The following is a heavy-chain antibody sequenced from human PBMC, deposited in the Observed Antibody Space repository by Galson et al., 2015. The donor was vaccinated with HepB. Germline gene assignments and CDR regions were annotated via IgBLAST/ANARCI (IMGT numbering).Heavy chain of an antibody. Sequence: SLRLSCAASEFILSMYWMNWVRQAPGKGLEWVANIKEDGSEKNYVAYVKGRFTISRDNAKNSLSLQMNSLRAEDTAIYYCARVKRGEWYSFYYYGMDVWGQGTTVTVSS. CDR3: ARVKRGEWYSFYYYGMDV. V-gene: IGHV3-7*05. D-gene: IGHD3-10*01. CDR1: EFILSMYW. J-gene: IGHJ6*02. CDR2: IKEDGSEK.